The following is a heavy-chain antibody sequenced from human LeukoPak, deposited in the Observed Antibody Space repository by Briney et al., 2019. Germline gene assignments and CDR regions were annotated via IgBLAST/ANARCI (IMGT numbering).Heavy chain of an antibody. CDR1: GYTFNSYG. Sequence: ASVKVSFKASGYTFNSYGISWVRQPPGQGLEWMGWISAYNGNTNYAQKRQGRVTMTTDTSTSTAYMELRSLRSDDTAVYYCARAGSTGTRGYFDYWGQGTLVTVSS. D-gene: IGHD6-13*01. J-gene: IGHJ4*02. CDR2: ISAYNGNT. CDR3: ARAGSTGTRGYFDY. V-gene: IGHV1-18*01.